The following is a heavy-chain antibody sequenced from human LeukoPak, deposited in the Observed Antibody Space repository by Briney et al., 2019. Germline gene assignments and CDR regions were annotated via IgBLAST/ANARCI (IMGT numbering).Heavy chain of an antibody. Sequence: VASVKVSCEASGLTFTGVNYIHWVRQAPGQGPEWMGWINTNNGVTDYARKFQGRVTMTRDTSISTAYMELYRLTSDDMAMYYCTKDRLSKWFDPWGQGTLVTVSS. CDR2: INTNNGVT. J-gene: IGHJ5*02. V-gene: IGHV1-2*02. CDR1: GLTFTGVNY. D-gene: IGHD5-12*01. CDR3: TKDRLSKWFDP.